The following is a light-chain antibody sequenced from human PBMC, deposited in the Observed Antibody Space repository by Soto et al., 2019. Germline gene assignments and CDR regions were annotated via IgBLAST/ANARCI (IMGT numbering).Light chain of an antibody. CDR1: QSVSSD. Sequence: EIVLTQSPATLSLSPGERATLSCRASQSVSSDLAWFQQKPGQAPRLLIYDTSNRATGIPARFSGSGSGTDFTLTISSLEPEDFAVYYCQQHSDWPTFGGGTKVDIK. J-gene: IGKJ4*01. CDR3: QQHSDWPT. V-gene: IGKV3-11*01. CDR2: DTS.